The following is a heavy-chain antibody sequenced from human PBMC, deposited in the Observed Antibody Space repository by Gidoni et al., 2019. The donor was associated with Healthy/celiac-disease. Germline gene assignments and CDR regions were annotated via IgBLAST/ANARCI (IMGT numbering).Heavy chain of an antibody. J-gene: IGHJ4*02. CDR2: RSYDGSNK. CDR3: AKDLDYSNYYFDY. D-gene: IGHD4-4*01. Sequence: QVQLVESGGGVVQPGRSLRLSCAASGFTFSSYGMHWVRQAPGKGLEWVAVRSYDGSNKYYADSVKGRFTISRDNSNNTLYLQMNSLRAEDTAVYYCAKDLDYSNYYFDYWGQGTLVTVSS. V-gene: IGHV3-30*18. CDR1: GFTFSSYG.